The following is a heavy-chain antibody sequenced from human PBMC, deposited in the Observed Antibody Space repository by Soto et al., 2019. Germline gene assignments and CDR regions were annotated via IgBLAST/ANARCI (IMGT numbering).Heavy chain of an antibody. CDR2: INHSGST. Sequence: QVQLQQWGAGLLKPSETLSLTCAVYGGSFSGYYWSWIRQPPGKGLEWIGEINHSGSTNYNPSLKSRVTISVDTSKNQCSLKLSSVTAADTAVYYCARNRITIFGVVIPDNWFDPWGQGTLVTVSS. D-gene: IGHD3-3*01. J-gene: IGHJ5*02. CDR3: ARNRITIFGVVIPDNWFDP. V-gene: IGHV4-34*01. CDR1: GGSFSGYY.